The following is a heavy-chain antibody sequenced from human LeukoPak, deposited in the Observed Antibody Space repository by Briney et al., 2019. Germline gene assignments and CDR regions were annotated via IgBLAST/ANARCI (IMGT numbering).Heavy chain of an antibody. CDR2: INPSGGSA. J-gene: IGHJ3*01. Sequence: AASVKVSCKASGYTFTSYYMHWVRQAPGQGLEWMGIINPSGGSASYAQKFQGRVTMTEDTSTDTAYMELSSLRSEDTAVYYCATQYDYDRSAYYLRAFDLWGQGTKVTVSS. D-gene: IGHD3-22*01. CDR1: GYTFTSYY. CDR3: ATQYDYDRSAYYLRAFDL. V-gene: IGHV1-46*01.